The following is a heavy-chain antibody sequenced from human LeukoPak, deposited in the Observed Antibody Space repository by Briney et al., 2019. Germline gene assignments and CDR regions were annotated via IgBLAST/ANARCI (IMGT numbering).Heavy chain of an antibody. V-gene: IGHV4-34*01. CDR3: ARGSGDSGYSYGFGSYWFDP. CDR1: GGSFSGYY. J-gene: IGHJ5*02. Sequence: KPSETLSLTCAVYGGSFSGYYWSWIRQPPGKGLEWIGEINHSGSTNYNPSLKSRVTISVDTSKNQFFLKLSSVTAADTAVYYCARGSGDSGYSYGFGSYWFDPWGQGTLVTVSS. D-gene: IGHD5-18*01. CDR2: INHSGST.